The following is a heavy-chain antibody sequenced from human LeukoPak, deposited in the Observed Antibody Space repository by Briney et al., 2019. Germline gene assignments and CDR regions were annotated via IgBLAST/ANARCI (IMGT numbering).Heavy chain of an antibody. Sequence: GGSLRLSCAASGFTFSSYEMNWSRQAPGKGREGVSYISSSGSTIYYADSVKGRFTISRDNAKNSLYLQMNSLRAEDTAVYYCARAGGSSGWYYFDYWGQGTLVTVSS. D-gene: IGHD6-19*01. CDR2: ISSSGSTI. CDR3: ARAGGSSGWYYFDY. CDR1: GFTFSSYE. J-gene: IGHJ4*02. V-gene: IGHV3-48*03.